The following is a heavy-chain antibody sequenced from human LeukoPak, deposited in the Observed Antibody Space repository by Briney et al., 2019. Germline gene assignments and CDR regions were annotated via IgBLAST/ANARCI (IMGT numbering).Heavy chain of an antibody. Sequence: GGSLRLSCAASGFTVSGNYMSWVRQAPGKGPEWVSVIYTSGNTYYADSVKGRFTISRDTFKNTLSLQMNGLRAEDTAFYYCARMVYYYDSSGYNYYFHKWGQGTLVTVSS. J-gene: IGHJ4*02. D-gene: IGHD3-22*01. CDR3: ARMVYYYDSSGYNYYFHK. CDR1: GFTVSGNY. CDR2: IYTSGNT. V-gene: IGHV3-66*01.